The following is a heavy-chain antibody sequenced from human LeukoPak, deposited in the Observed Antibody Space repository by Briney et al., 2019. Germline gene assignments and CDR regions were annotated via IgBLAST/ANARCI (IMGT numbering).Heavy chain of an antibody. CDR2: IYYSGST. Sequence: SETLSLTCTASGGSISSYYRSWIRQPPGKGLEWIGYIYYSGSTNYNPSLKSRVTISVDTSKNQFSLKLSSVTAADTAVYYCARSLDYYDSSGYYVYYYYGMDVWGQGTTVTVSS. V-gene: IGHV4-59*01. J-gene: IGHJ6*02. CDR1: GGSISSYY. D-gene: IGHD3-22*01. CDR3: ARSLDYYDSSGYYVYYYYGMDV.